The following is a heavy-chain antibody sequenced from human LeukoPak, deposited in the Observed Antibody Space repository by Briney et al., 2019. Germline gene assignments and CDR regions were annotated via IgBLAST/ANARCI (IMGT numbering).Heavy chain of an antibody. Sequence: PSGTLSLTCTVSGGSISDFYGSWIRQPPGKGLEWIGYIAYSGSTNYNPSLKSRVTISVDTSKNQFSLKMTSVTAADTAVYFCARGPPGRSYAAYWGQGTLVTVSS. V-gene: IGHV4-59*01. CDR3: ARGPPGRSYAAY. CDR2: IAYSGST. J-gene: IGHJ4*02. CDR1: GGSISDFY. D-gene: IGHD3-10*01.